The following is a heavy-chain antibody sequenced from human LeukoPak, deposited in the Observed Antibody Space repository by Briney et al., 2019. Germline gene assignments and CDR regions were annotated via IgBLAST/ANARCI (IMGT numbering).Heavy chain of an antibody. J-gene: IGHJ3*02. Sequence: PGGSLRLSCAASGFTVSSNYMSWVRQAPGKGLEWVSVIYSGGSTDYADSVKGRFTISRDTSKNTLYLQMNSQRVEDTAVYYCARSSHYDILTGYSEEDAFDIWGQGIMVTVSS. V-gene: IGHV3-53*01. D-gene: IGHD3-9*01. CDR1: GFTVSSNY. CDR3: ARSSHYDILTGYSEEDAFDI. CDR2: IYSGGST.